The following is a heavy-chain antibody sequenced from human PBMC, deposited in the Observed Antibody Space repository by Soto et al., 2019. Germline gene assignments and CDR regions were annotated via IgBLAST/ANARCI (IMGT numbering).Heavy chain of an antibody. CDR1: GGSISSYY. CDR3: ARHPYDSSGYYYEGPHFDY. V-gene: IGHV4-59*08. J-gene: IGHJ4*02. Sequence: PSETLSLTCTVSGGSISSYYWSWIRQPPGKGLEWIGYIYYSGSTNYNPSLKSRVTISVDTSKNQFSLKLSSVTAADTAVYYCARHPYDSSGYYYEGPHFDYWGQGTLVTVS. D-gene: IGHD3-22*01. CDR2: IYYSGST.